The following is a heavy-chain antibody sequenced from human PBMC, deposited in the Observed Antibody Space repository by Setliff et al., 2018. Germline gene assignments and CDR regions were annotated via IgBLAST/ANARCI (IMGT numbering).Heavy chain of an antibody. CDR1: GFAFRSYA. CDR3: ARPLHIMGTSTAYAFDF. J-gene: IGHJ4*02. D-gene: IGHD1-26*01. Sequence: PGGSLRLSCAASGFAFRSYAMDWVRRAPGRGLEWVAFIRYDGSKVLYADSVKGRVTISKDDSKNTLYLQMDNLRPDDTAVYYCARPLHIMGTSTAYAFDFWGQGTLVTVSS. V-gene: IGHV3-30*02. CDR2: IRYDGSKV.